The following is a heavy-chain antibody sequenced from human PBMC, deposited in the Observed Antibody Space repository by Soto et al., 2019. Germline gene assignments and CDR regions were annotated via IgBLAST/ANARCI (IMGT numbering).Heavy chain of an antibody. V-gene: IGHV3-7*01. CDR1: GFTFSRNW. CDR3: ARAVAGTFGGGWFDP. CDR2: IKQDGSEK. D-gene: IGHD6-19*01. Sequence: PGGSLRLSCAASGFTFSRNWMSWVRQAPGKGLEWVANIKQDGSEKYYVDSVKGRFTISRDNAKNSLYLQMHSLRAEDTAVYYCARAVAGTFGGGWFDPWGQGTLVTVSS. J-gene: IGHJ5*02.